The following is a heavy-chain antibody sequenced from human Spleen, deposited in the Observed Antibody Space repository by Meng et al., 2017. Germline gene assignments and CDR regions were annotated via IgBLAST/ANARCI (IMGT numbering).Heavy chain of an antibody. Sequence: GESLKISCAASGFTFSSYWMSWVRQAPGKGLEWVANIKQDGSEKYYVDSVKGRFTISRDNAKNSLYLQMNSLRAEDTAVYYCARDASTYYYGLGSYYTPGYFDYWGQGTLVTVSS. CDR3: ARDASTYYYGLGSYYTPGYFDY. J-gene: IGHJ4*02. CDR2: IKQDGSEK. V-gene: IGHV3-7*01. CDR1: GFTFSSYW. D-gene: IGHD3-10*01.